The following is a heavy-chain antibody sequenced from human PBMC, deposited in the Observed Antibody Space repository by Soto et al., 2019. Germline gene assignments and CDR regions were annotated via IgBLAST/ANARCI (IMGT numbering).Heavy chain of an antibody. CDR3: ARDPRMCYFDY. Sequence: EVQLVESGGGLVQPGGSLRLSCAASGFTFSSYSMNWVRQAPGKGLEWVSYISSSSSTIYYADSVKGRFTISRDNAKDSLYLQMNSLRVEDTAVYSCARDPRMCYFDYWGQGTLVTVSS. CDR1: GFTFSSYS. V-gene: IGHV3-48*01. CDR2: ISSSSSTI. J-gene: IGHJ4*02. D-gene: IGHD2-8*01.